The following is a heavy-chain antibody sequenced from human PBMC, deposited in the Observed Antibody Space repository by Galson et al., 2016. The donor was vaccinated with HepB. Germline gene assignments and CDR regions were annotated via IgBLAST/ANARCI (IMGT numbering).Heavy chain of an antibody. CDR2: IIPIVGPA. Sequence: SVKVSCKASGDIFSTQTITWVRQAPGQGLEWMGRIIPIVGPANYAQKFQDRVAITADKSTSTVYMDLSSLRSEDTASYFCASTTGYCMGGDCKVAALDIWGQGTMVTVSS. V-gene: IGHV1-69*08. J-gene: IGHJ3*02. CDR3: ASTTGYCMGGDCKVAALDI. D-gene: IGHD2-8*02. CDR1: GDIFSTQT.